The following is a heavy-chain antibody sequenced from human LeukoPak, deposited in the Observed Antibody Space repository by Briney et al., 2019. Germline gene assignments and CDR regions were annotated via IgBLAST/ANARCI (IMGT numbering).Heavy chain of an antibody. D-gene: IGHD1-26*01. CDR3: ARVIIVGATGI. CDR2: ISSGGSTV. CDR1: GFTFSSYE. J-gene: IGHJ3*02. V-gene: IGHV3-48*03. Sequence: GGSLRLSCAASGFTFSSYEMNWVRQAPGKGLEWVSYISSGGSTVYYADSVKGRFTISRDNAKNSLYLQMNSLRAEDTAVYYCARVIIVGATGIWGQGTMVAVSS.